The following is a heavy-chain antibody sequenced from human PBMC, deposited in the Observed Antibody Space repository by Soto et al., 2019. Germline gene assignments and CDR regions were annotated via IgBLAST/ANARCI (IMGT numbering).Heavy chain of an antibody. CDR1: GYTFTTYD. CDR2: MNPNSGNT. D-gene: IGHD3-16*01. CDR3: VRGNWGAFDI. J-gene: IGHJ3*02. V-gene: IGHV1-8*01. Sequence: QVQLVQSGAEVRKPGASVRVSCKASGYTFTTYDISWVRQTTGHGPVWMGWMNPNSGNTDYAKKFQGRVTMTRNTSISTAYMELSSLTSDDTAIYYCVRGNWGAFDIWGQGTMVTVSS.